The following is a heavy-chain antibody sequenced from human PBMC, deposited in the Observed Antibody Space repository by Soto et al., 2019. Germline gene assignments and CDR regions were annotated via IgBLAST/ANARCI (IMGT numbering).Heavy chain of an antibody. V-gene: IGHV3-7*03. CDR3: AREGRYMGGWEY. Sequence: EVQLVESGGGLVQPGGSLRLSCAASGFSFTTYWMNWVRQAPGKGLEWVANIKPDGSGQYYVDSVKGRFAISSDNAKNSLYLPMTSLRADDTAVYYCAREGRYMGGWEYGGQGTPVTVSS. J-gene: IGHJ4*02. CDR1: GFSFTTYW. CDR2: IKPDGSGQ. D-gene: IGHD6-19*01.